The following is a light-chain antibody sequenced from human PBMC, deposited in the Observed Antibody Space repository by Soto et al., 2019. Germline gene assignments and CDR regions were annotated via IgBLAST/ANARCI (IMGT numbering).Light chain of an antibody. CDR2: DVS. V-gene: IGLV2-14*03. CDR3: NSYTSSSTYV. Sequence: QSALTQPASVSGSPGQSITIACTGTSSDVGGYNYVSWYQKYPGKAPKLMIFDVSDRPSGGSNRFSGSKSGNTASLTISGLQAEDEADYYCNSYTSSSTYVFGTGTKLTVL. CDR1: SSDVGGYNY. J-gene: IGLJ1*01.